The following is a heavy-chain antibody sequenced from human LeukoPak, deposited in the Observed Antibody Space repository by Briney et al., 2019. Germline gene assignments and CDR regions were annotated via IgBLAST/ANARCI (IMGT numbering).Heavy chain of an antibody. CDR3: ARDPSYYYDSSGYYYGTS. V-gene: IGHV3-66*01. J-gene: IGHJ4*02. D-gene: IGHD3-22*01. CDR1: GFTVSSNY. CDR2: IYSGGSS. Sequence: PGGSLRLSCAASGFTVSSNYMSWVRQAPGKGLEWVSVIYSGGSSYHADSVKGRFTISRDNSKNTLYLQMNSLRAEDTAVYYCARDPSYYYDSSGYYYGTSWGQGTLVTVSS.